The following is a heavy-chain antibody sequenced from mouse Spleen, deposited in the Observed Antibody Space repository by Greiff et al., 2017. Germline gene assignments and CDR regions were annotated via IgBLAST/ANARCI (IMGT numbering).Heavy chain of an antibody. V-gene: IGHV2-5-1*01. CDR2: IWRGGST. J-gene: IGHJ2*01. D-gene: IGHD1-1*01. CDR3: AKNVYGSSYPYYFDY. Sequence: VQLVESGPSLVQPSQSLSITCTVSGFSLTSYGVHWVRQSPGKGLEWLGVIWRGGSTDYNAAFMSRLSITKDNSKSQVFFKMNSLQADDTAIYYCAKNVYGSSYPYYFDYWGQGTTLTVSS. CDR1: GFSLTSYG.